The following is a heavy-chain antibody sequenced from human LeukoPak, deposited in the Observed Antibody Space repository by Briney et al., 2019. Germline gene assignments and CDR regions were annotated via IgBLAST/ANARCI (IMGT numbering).Heavy chain of an antibody. J-gene: IGHJ4*02. CDR3: ARDRYYYGVFDC. V-gene: IGHV3-30-3*01. CDR1: GFTFSSYA. CDR2: ISYDGSNK. D-gene: IGHD3-10*01. Sequence: GRSLRLSCAASGFTFSSYAMHWVRQAPGKGLEWVAVISYDGSNKYYADSVKGRFTISRDNSKNTLYLQMNSLRAEDTAVYYCARDRYYYGVFDCWGQGTLVTVSS.